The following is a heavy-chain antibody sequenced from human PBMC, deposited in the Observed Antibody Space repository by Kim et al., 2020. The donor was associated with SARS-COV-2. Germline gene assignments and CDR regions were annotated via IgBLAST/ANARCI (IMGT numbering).Heavy chain of an antibody. CDR1: GFTFSTYG. Sequence: GGSLRLSCAASGFTFSTYGMHWVRQAPGKGLEWVSHIWFNGSNDIYADAVKDRFSTFSDNAKNTVNLQMNGLRGDDTAVYYCAREHSPREAFAFGGQGTMVTVSS. CDR2: IWFNGSND. V-gene: IGHV3-33*01. D-gene: IGHD2-21*01. CDR3: AREHSPREAFAF. J-gene: IGHJ1*01.